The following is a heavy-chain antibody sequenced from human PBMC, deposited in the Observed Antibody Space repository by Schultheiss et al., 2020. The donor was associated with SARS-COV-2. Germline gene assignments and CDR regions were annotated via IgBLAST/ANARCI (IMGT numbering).Heavy chain of an antibody. V-gene: IGHV4-39*07. J-gene: IGHJ5*02. D-gene: IGHD4-17*01. Sequence: SETLSLTCTVSGGSISSSSYYWGWIRQPPGKGLEWIGEINHSGSTNYNPSLKSRVTISVDTSKNQFSLKLSSVTAADTAVYYCASYALDYGDYLWGQGTLVTVSS. CDR1: GGSISSSSYY. CDR2: INHSGST. CDR3: ASYALDYGDYL.